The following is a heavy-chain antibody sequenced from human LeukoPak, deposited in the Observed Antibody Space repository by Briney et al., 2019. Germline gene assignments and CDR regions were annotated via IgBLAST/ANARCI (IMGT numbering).Heavy chain of an antibody. Sequence: ASVKVSCKASGYTFTDYDMHWVRQAPGQGLEWMGCINPNSGDTKYAQKFQGWVTMTRDTSISTAYMELSRLRSDDTAVYYCSSDRLYDKGPLFYWGQGTLVTVSS. J-gene: IGHJ4*02. CDR3: SSDRLYDKGPLFY. CDR1: GYTFTDYD. CDR2: INPNSGDT. D-gene: IGHD3-22*01. V-gene: IGHV1-2*04.